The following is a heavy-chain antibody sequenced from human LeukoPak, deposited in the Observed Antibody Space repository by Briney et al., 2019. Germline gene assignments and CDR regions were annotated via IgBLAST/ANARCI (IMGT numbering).Heavy chain of an antibody. Sequence: SETLSLTCTVSGSSISGYYWSWIRQLPRRGLEWIASIHYSGSPNYNPSLQSRVTISLDTSKNQFSLKLTSVTAADTAVYFCARGRVAGVWGQGTLVTVSS. D-gene: IGHD6-19*01. J-gene: IGHJ4*02. CDR1: GSSISGYY. CDR3: ARGRVAGV. CDR2: IHYSGSP. V-gene: IGHV4-59*01.